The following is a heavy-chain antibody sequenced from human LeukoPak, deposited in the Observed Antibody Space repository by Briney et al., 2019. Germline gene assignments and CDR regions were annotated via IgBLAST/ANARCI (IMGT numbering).Heavy chain of an antibody. Sequence: SETLSLTCTVSGGSISSSSYYWGWIRQPPGKGLEWIGYIYYSGSTNYNPSLKSRVTISVDMSKNQFSLKLSSVTAADTAVYYCARTEVSGSSPFDYWGQGTLVTVSS. CDR1: GGSISSSSYY. D-gene: IGHD1-26*01. V-gene: IGHV4-61*05. J-gene: IGHJ4*02. CDR2: IYYSGST. CDR3: ARTEVSGSSPFDY.